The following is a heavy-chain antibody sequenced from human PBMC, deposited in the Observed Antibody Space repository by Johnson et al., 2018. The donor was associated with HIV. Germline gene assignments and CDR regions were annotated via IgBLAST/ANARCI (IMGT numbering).Heavy chain of an antibody. CDR2: INWNGGST. Sequence: VQLVESGGGVVQPGRSLRLSCAAYGFTFSRYVIQRVRQAPGKGLEWVSGINWNGGSTDYADSVRGRFTISRDNAKSSLYLQMNSPRAEDTALYYCARDSTPWGGDYVGYAFDIWGQGTMVTVSS. CDR3: ARDSTPWGGDYVGYAFDI. CDR1: GFTFSRYV. J-gene: IGHJ3*02. V-gene: IGHV3-20*04. D-gene: IGHD4-17*01.